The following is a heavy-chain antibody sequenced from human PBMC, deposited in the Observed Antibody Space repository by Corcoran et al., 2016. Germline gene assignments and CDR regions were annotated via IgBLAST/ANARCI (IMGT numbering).Heavy chain of an antibody. V-gene: IGHV3-53*01. Sequence: EVQLVESGGGLIQPGGALRLSCAASGFTVSSNYMSWVRQAPGKGLEWVSVIYSGGSTYYADSVKGRFTISRDNSKNTLYLQMNSLRAEDKVVYYGARDSHLHGSRWYRSDYHGLDVWGQGTTVTVSS. CDR1: GFTVSSNY. CDR3: ARDSHLHGSRWYRSDYHGLDV. CDR2: IYSGGST. D-gene: IGHD6-13*01. J-gene: IGHJ6*02.